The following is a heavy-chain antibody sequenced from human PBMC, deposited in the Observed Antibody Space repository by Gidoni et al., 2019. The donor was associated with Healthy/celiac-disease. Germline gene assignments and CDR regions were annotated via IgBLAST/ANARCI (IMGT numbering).Heavy chain of an antibody. J-gene: IGHJ4*02. CDR1: GCTFRRYA. CDR3: ANLWGQYGADNAY. Sequence: QVQLVKSGAAVKKPGSSAKVPGKASGCTFRRYAISWVRQAPGQGREWMGGLIPIFGTANYAQKCQGRVTIPADESTSTAYMDLSSLGSEDTAVYYCANLWGQYGADNAYWGQVTLVTVSS. V-gene: IGHV1-69*01. D-gene: IGHD4-17*01. CDR2: LIPIFGTA.